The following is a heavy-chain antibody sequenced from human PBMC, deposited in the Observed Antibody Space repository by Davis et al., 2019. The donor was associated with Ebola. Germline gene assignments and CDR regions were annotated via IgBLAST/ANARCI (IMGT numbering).Heavy chain of an antibody. D-gene: IGHD2-8*02. V-gene: IGHV1-18*01. Sequence: AASVTVSCKASGYNFRDYGFSWVRRAPGQGLEWLGWISAFNGDTSYAQKFQGRVTMTTDNPTNTVYMELRGLRSDDTAVYYCARESGVVGYIDHWGQGTRVTVSS. CDR2: ISAFNGDT. CDR3: ARESGVVGYIDH. CDR1: GYNFRDYG. J-gene: IGHJ4*02.